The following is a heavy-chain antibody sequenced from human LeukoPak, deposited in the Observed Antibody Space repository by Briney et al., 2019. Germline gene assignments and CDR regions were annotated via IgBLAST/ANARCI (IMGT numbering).Heavy chain of an antibody. J-gene: IGHJ4*02. CDR2: IYTSGTT. Sequence: SQTLSLXCTVSGGPISSGSYYWSWIRQPAGKGLEWIWRIYTSGTTNYNPCLKSRVTISVDTPKNQFSLKLSSVTDADTAVYYCARAKRGYYDSSGYRFDYWGQGTLVTVSS. CDR3: ARAKRGYYDSSGYRFDY. CDR1: GGPISSGSYY. V-gene: IGHV4-61*02. D-gene: IGHD3-22*01.